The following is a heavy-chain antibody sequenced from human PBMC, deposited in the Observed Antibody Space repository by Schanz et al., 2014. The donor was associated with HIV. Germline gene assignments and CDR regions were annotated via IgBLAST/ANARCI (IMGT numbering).Heavy chain of an antibody. V-gene: IGHV1-69*06. CDR3: ARTYTDDWSTGAD. CDR2: IIPIFGSP. J-gene: IGHJ4*02. D-gene: IGHD3-9*01. Sequence: QVHLVQSGAEVQKPGSSVKVSCKPSGGTFSTYAVSWVRQAPGQGLEYMGGIIPIFGSPKYAQKFQGRVTITADKSTSTVYMDLSSLRSEDTAVYYCARTYTDDWSTGADWGQGTLVTVSS. CDR1: GGTFSTYA.